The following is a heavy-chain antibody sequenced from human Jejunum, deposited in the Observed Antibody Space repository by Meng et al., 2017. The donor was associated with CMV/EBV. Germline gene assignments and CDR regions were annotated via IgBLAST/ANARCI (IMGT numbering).Heavy chain of an antibody. CDR1: ESTFTSYY. CDR2: INPSRGNT. CDR3: ARGTYGSYFDY. V-gene: IGHV1-46*01. D-gene: IGHD3-22*01. Sequence: SCQASESTFTSYYFHWVRQAPRQGLEWMGMINPSRGNTIHAQRFQGRVIMTRDTSTSTVYMELSSLSSDDAAVYYCARGTYGSYFDYWGQGTLVTVSS. J-gene: IGHJ4*02.